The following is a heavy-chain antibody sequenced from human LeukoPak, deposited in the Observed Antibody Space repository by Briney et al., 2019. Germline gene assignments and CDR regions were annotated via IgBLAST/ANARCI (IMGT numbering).Heavy chain of an antibody. D-gene: IGHD3-10*01. CDR1: GFTFSDYY. CDR2: ISSSGSTI. J-gene: IGHJ4*02. V-gene: IGHV3-11*01. CDR3: ARGPLAMVRGVYDY. Sequence: GGSLRLSCAVSGFTFSDYYMIWIRQAPGKGLEGVSYISSSGSTIYYADSVKGRFTISRDNAKNSLYLQMNSLRAEDTAVYYCARGPLAMVRGVYDYWGQGTLVTVYS.